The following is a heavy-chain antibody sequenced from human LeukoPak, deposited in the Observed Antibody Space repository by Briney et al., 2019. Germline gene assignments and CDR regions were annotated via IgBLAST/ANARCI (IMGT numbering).Heavy chain of an antibody. J-gene: IGHJ6*02. CDR3: PRVNLVVVPAAKPYYYYYGMDV. Sequence: SETLSLTCAVYGGSFSGYYWSWIRQPPGKGLEWIGEINHSGSTNYNPSLKSRVTISVDTSKNQFSLKLSSVTAADTAVYYCPRVNLVVVPAAKPYYYYYGMDVWGQGTTVTVSS. CDR1: GGSFSGYY. D-gene: IGHD2-2*01. CDR2: INHSGST. V-gene: IGHV4-34*01.